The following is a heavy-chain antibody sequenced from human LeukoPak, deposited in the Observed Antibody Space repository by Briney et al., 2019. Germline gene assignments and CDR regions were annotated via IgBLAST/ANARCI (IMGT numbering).Heavy chain of an antibody. CDR2: IYTRGST. D-gene: IGHD4-17*01. J-gene: IGHJ6*03. CDR1: GGSISSYY. CDR3: ARVHGDYGSYHYYYYMDV. Sequence: SETLSLTCTVSGGSISSYYWSWIRQPAGKGLEWIGRIYTRGSTNYNPSLKSRVTMSVDTSKNQFSLKLSSVTAADTAVYYCARVHGDYGSYHYYYYMDVWGKGTTVTVSS. V-gene: IGHV4-4*07.